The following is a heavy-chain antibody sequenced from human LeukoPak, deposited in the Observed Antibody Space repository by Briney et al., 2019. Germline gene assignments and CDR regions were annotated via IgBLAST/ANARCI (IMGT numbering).Heavy chain of an antibody. CDR1: GGSISSGTYY. V-gene: IGHV4-39*01. D-gene: IGHD1-26*01. CDR3: ATPYSGGYHGLDI. J-gene: IGHJ3*02. Sequence: PSETLSLTCTVSGGSISSGTYYWGWIRQLPGKGLEWIGSIYYSGSTYYNPSLKSRVTISVDTSKNQFSLKLNSVSAADTAVYYCATPYSGGYHGLDIWGQGTMVTVSS. CDR2: IYYSGST.